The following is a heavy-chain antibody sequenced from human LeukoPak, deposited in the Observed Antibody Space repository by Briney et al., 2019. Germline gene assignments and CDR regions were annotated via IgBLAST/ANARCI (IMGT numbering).Heavy chain of an antibody. CDR3: ARKIAVAAYLYFQH. J-gene: IGHJ1*01. D-gene: IGHD6-19*01. CDR1: GYTFTGYY. Sequence: ASVKVSCKASGYTFTGYYMHWARQAPGQGLEWMGWINPNSGGTNYAQKFQGRVTMTRDTSISTAYMELSRLRSDDTAVYYCARKIAVAAYLYFQHWGQGTLVTVSS. CDR2: INPNSGGT. V-gene: IGHV1-2*02.